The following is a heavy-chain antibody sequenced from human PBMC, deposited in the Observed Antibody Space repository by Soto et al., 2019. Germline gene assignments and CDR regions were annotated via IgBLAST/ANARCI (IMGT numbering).Heavy chain of an antibody. J-gene: IGHJ5*02. CDR2: ITAYNGNT. Sequence: QVQLVQSGAEVKQPGASVKVSCKASGYTFTSYGISWVRQAPGQGLEWMGWITAYNGNTNYAQKLQGRVTMTTDTSTSTAYMELRCLTSDDTAVYYGARVGFWNHWNITPLRWFDPWGQGTLVTVSS. V-gene: IGHV1-18*01. CDR1: GYTFTSYG. D-gene: IGHD1-1*01. CDR3: ARVGFWNHWNITPLRWFDP.